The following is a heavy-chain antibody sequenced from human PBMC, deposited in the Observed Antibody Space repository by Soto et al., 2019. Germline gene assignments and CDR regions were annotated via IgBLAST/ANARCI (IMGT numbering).Heavy chain of an antibody. Sequence: QVQLVESGGGVVQPGRSLRLSCAASGFTFASYAFHWVRQAPGKGLEWVAAMSYDGNNKYYADSVKGRLTISRDISKNTLYAQLNSLIPDDTAMYYCVRGFGPSIQLAFDVWCQGTMVSVSS. CDR2: MSYDGNNK. CDR3: VRGFGPSIQLAFDV. D-gene: IGHD3-10*01. J-gene: IGHJ3*01. CDR1: GFTFASYA. V-gene: IGHV3-30-3*01.